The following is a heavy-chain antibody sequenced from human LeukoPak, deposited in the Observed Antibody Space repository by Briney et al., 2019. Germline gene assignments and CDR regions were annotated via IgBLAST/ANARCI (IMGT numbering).Heavy chain of an antibody. V-gene: IGHV4-39*07. D-gene: IGHD5-12*01. CDR1: GDSISSSSYY. Sequence: SETLSLTCTVSGDSISSSSYYWDWIRQPPGKGLEWIGSIYYSGSTYYNPSLKSRVTISVDKSKNQFSLKLSSVTAADTAVYYCARIASYEDYWGQGTLVTVSS. CDR2: IYYSGST. J-gene: IGHJ4*02. CDR3: ARIASYEDY.